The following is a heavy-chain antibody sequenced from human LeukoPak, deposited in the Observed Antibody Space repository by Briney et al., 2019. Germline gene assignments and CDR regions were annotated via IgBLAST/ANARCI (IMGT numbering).Heavy chain of an antibody. CDR2: IDLSGSVV. V-gene: IGHV3-48*04. J-gene: IGHJ4*02. Sequence: GGSLRLSCAASGFTFSDYTMNWVRQAPGKGLEWVSYIDLSGSVVYYVDSVKGRFTISRDNAKNSLYLQMNSLRAEDTAVYYCAREGGKTFYWGQGTLVTVSS. D-gene: IGHD4-23*01. CDR3: AREGGKTFY. CDR1: GFTFSDYT.